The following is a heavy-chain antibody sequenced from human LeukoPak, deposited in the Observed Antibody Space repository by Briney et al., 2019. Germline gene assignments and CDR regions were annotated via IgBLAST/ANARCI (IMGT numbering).Heavy chain of an antibody. CDR3: AKDQSYGFDY. CDR2: IDGGGTT. Sequence: GGSLRLPCAASGFTVNGNYMNWVRQAPGKGLEWVSVIDGGGTTYYADSVKGRFTISRDNSKNTVYLQMNSLRAEDTAVYYCAKDQSYGFDYWGQGTLVTVSS. D-gene: IGHD5-18*01. V-gene: IGHV3-53*01. J-gene: IGHJ4*02. CDR1: GFTVNGNY.